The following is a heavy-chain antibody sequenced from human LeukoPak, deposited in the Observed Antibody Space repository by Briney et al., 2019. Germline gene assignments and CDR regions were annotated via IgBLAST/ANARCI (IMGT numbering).Heavy chain of an antibody. J-gene: IGHJ6*03. CDR1: GYTFTGYY. CDR2: INPNSGGT. V-gene: IGHV1-2*02. CDR3: ARGDSRYYYYYYVDV. D-gene: IGHD6-13*01. Sequence: ASVKVSCKASGYTFTGYYMHWVRQAPGQGLEWMGWINPNSGGTNYAQKFQGRVTMTRDTSISTAYMELSRLRSDDTAVYYCARGDSRYYYYYYVDVWGKGTTVTVSS.